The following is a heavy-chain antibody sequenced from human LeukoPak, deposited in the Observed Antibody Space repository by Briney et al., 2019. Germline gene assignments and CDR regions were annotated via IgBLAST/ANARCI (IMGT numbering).Heavy chain of an antibody. CDR2: IIPILGIA. D-gene: IGHD6-6*01. CDR1: GGTFSSYA. CDR3: ARDQVPSIAARPWNDWFDP. V-gene: IGHV1-69*04. J-gene: IGHJ5*02. Sequence: SVKVSCKASGGTFSSYAISWVRQAPGQGLEWMGRIIPILGIANYAQKFQGRVTTTADKSTSTAYMELSSLRSEDTAVYYCARDQVPSIAARPWNDWFDPWGQGTLVIVSS.